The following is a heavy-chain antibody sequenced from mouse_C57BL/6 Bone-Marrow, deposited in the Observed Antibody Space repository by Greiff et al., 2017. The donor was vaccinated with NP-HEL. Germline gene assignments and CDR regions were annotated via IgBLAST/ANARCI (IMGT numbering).Heavy chain of an antibody. Sequence: EVKLMESGGGLVQPGGSLSLSCAASGFTFTDYYMSWVRQPPGKALEWLGFIRNKANGYTTEYSASVKGRFTISRDNSQSILYLQMNALRAEDSATYYCARVYYGSPLCLLDYWGQGTTLTVSS. V-gene: IGHV7-3*01. J-gene: IGHJ2*01. CDR1: GFTFTDYY. CDR3: ARVYYGSPLCLLDY. CDR2: IRNKANGYTT. D-gene: IGHD1-1*01.